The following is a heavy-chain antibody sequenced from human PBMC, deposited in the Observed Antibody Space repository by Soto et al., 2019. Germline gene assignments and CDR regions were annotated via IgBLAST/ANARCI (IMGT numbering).Heavy chain of an antibody. CDR3: ARRVAAHPYFDF. J-gene: IGHJ4*02. CDR2: IFPGDSDT. D-gene: IGHD6-6*01. Sequence: GESLKISCKGSGYIFANDWIAWVRQMPGKGLEWMGIIFPGDSDTRYSPSFQGQVTVSADKSINTAYLQWSSLKASDTAVYYCARRVAAHPYFDFWGQGALVTVSS. V-gene: IGHV5-51*01. CDR1: GYIFANDW.